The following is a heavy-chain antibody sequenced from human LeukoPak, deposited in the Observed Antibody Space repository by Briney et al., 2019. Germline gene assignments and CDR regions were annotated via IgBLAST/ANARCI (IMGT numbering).Heavy chain of an antibody. CDR2: ISAYNGNT. Sequence: ASVKVSCKASGYTFTSYGISWVRQAPGQGLEWMGWISAYNGNTNYAQKLQGRVTMTTDTSTSTAYMELRSLRSDDTAVYYCASASGYDSSGYYPYYYYYYYMDVWGKGTTVTVS. V-gene: IGHV1-18*01. CDR1: GYTFTSYG. J-gene: IGHJ6*03. D-gene: IGHD3-22*01. CDR3: ASASGYDSSGYYPYYYYYYYMDV.